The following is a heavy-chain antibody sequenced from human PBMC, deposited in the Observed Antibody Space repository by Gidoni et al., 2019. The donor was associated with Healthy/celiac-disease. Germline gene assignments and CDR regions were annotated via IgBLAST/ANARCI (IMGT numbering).Heavy chain of an antibody. CDR2: INHSGST. CDR3: ARGLTMLYGSGSSSLGY. Sequence: QVQLQQWGAGRLKTTETLSLTCAVYGGSVSGYYWSWIRQPPGKGLEWIGEINHSGSTNYNPSLKSRVTISVDTSKNQFSLKLSSVTAADTAVYYCARGLTMLYGSGSSSLGYWGQGTLVTVSS. CDR1: GGSVSGYY. D-gene: IGHD3-10*01. V-gene: IGHV4-34*01. J-gene: IGHJ4*02.